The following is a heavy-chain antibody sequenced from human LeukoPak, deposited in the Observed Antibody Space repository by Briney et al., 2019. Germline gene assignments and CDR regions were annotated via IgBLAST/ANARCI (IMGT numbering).Heavy chain of an antibody. CDR1: GFSFSSYG. V-gene: IGHV3-21*04. Sequence: GGSLRLSCAGSGFSFSSYGMHWVRQAPGKGLEWVSSISSSSSYIYYADSVKGRFTISRDNAKNSLYLQMNSLRAEDTAVYYCARDDSGSYLLDYWGQGTLVTVSS. CDR3: ARDDSGSYLLDY. J-gene: IGHJ4*02. D-gene: IGHD1-26*01. CDR2: ISSSSSYI.